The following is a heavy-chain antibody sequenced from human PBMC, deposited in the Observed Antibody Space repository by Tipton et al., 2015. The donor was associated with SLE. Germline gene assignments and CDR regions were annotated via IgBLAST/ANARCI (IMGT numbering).Heavy chain of an antibody. CDR3: ARGRGYGDPEYFQH. D-gene: IGHD4-17*01. CDR2: IRYDGSNK. V-gene: IGHV3-30*02. Sequence: SLRLSCAASGFTFSSYGMHWVRQAPGKGLEWVAFIRYDGSNKYYADSVKGRFTISRDNSKNTLYLQMNSLRAEDTAVYYCARGRGYGDPEYFQHWGQGTLVTVSS. CDR1: GFTFSSYG. J-gene: IGHJ1*01.